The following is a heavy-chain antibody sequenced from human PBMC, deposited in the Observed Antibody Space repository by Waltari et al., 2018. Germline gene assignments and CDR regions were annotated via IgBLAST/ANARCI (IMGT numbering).Heavy chain of an antibody. V-gene: IGHV1-69*01. D-gene: IGHD5-18*01. CDR2: SIPIFGTA. J-gene: IGHJ5*02. CDR3: ARRRGVDTAMAEWWFDP. CDR1: GGTFSSYA. Sequence: QVQLVQSGAEVKKPGSSVKVSCKASGGTFSSYAISWVRQAPGQGLGWMGGSIPIFGTANYAPKCQGRVTITADESTSTAYMELSSLRSEDTAAYYCARRRGVDTAMAEWWFDPWGQGTLVTVSS.